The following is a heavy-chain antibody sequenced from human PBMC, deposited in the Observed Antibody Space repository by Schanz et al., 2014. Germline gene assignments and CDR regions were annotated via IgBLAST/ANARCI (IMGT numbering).Heavy chain of an antibody. J-gene: IGHJ6*03. D-gene: IGHD5-12*01. V-gene: IGHV4-61*02. CDR1: GGSISSDSYS. CDR3: AGGRGEVATIFHYYYFYYMDV. CDR2: ISTSGST. Sequence: QVQLQESGPGLVKPSETLSLTCTVSGGSISSDSYSWSWIRQPAGKGLEWIGRISTSGSTNYNPSLKSRLTISLAPSKNRLPLKLSSVPAADTAVYYCAGGRGEVATIFHYYYFYYMDVWGKGTTVSVSS.